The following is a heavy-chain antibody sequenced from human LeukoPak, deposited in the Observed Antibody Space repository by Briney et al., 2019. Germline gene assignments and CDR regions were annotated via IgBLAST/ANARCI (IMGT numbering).Heavy chain of an antibody. CDR1: GYTFTSFG. CDR3: ARGDWLDY. J-gene: IGHJ4*02. Sequence: ASVKVSCRASGYTFTSFGISWVRQAPGQGLEWMGWISTYNGNTNYAQKLQGRVTTATDTSTSTAYMEVRSLRSDDTAVYYCARGDWLDYWGQGTLVTVSS. CDR2: ISTYNGNT. D-gene: IGHD3/OR15-3a*01. V-gene: IGHV1-18*01.